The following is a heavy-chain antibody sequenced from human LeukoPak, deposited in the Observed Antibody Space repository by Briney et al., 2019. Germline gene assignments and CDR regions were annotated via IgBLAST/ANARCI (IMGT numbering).Heavy chain of an antibody. CDR3: ARGTDIVVVVAAHSPFDY. CDR2: IYTSGST. Sequence: SETLSLTCTVSGDSFINYYWTWIRQPPGKGLEWIGYIYTSGSTNSNPSLKSRVTISVDTSKNQFSLKLSSVTAADTAVYYCARGTDIVVVVAAHSPFDYWGQGTLVTVSS. CDR1: GDSFINYY. D-gene: IGHD2-15*01. V-gene: IGHV4-4*09. J-gene: IGHJ4*02.